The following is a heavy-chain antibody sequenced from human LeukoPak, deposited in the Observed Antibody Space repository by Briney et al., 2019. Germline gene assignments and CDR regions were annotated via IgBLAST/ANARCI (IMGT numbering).Heavy chain of an antibody. J-gene: IGHJ4*02. CDR2: MRQDGSEK. V-gene: IGHV3-7*01. CDR3: ARDSRQGGTCDY. Sequence: GGSLRLSCEASGFTFSDFWMSWVRQAPGNGLEWVANMRQDGSEKNYVDSVKGRFTISRDNAQNLPYLQMDSLRAEDTAIYYCARDSRQGGTCDYWGQGTLVTVSS. D-gene: IGHD3-16*01. CDR1: GFTFSDFW.